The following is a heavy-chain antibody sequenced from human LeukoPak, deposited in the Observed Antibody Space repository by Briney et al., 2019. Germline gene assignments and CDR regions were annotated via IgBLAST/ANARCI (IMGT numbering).Heavy chain of an antibody. D-gene: IGHD3-10*01. CDR2: MNPNTGDT. CDR3: ARVGRTKRSYGSGSFWGYHYYYMDV. Sequence: ASVKVSCKASGYTFTSYDINWVRLATGQGLEWMGWMNPNTGDTGYAQKFQDRVTMTRNTSISTAYMELSSLRSEDTAVYYCARVGRTKRSYGSGSFWGYHYYYMDVWGKGTTVTISS. J-gene: IGHJ6*03. CDR1: GYTFTSYD. V-gene: IGHV1-8*01.